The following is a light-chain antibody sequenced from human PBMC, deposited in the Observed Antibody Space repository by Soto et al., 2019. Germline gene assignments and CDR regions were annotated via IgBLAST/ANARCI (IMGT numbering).Light chain of an antibody. CDR2: AAS. CDR1: QGISTY. V-gene: IGKV1-39*01. CDR3: QQSYSTTWT. Sequence: DIQMTQSPSSLSASVGDRVTITCRASQGISTYLNWYQQKPGKAPKLLIYAASSLQSGVPSRFSGSGSETDFTLTISSLQPEDFATYSCQQSYSTTWTFGQGIKVDI. J-gene: IGKJ1*01.